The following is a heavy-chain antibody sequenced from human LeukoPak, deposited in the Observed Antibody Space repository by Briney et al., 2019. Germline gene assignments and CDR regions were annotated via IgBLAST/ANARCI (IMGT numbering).Heavy chain of an antibody. J-gene: IGHJ4*02. Sequence: GGSLRLSCAASGFMFSSYSMNWVRQAPGKGLEWVSYISTSSSTIYYADSVKGRFTISRDNAKNSLYLQMNSLRAEDTALYYCARDLGMTDGDYVSYFDYWGQGTLVTVSS. CDR1: GFMFSSYS. V-gene: IGHV3-48*04. CDR2: ISTSSSTI. D-gene: IGHD4-17*01. CDR3: ARDLGMTDGDYVSYFDY.